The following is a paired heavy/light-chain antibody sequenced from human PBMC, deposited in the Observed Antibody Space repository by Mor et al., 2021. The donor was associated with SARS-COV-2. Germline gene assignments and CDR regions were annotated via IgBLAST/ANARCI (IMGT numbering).Heavy chain of an antibody. Sequence: QVQLVESGGGVVQPGRSLRLSCAASGFTFTSHAMHWVRQAPGKGLEWVAVISSDGRDKHYADSVKGRLTISRDNSKNTLYLQMNSLRPDDTAVYYCARDRSRAADYYFDYWGQGTLVTVSS. CDR1: GFTFTSHA. CDR2: ISSDGRDK. J-gene: IGHJ4*02. D-gene: IGHD6-13*01. CDR3: ARDRSRAADYYFDY. V-gene: IGHV3-30*04.
Light chain of an antibody. J-gene: IGKJ5*01. CDR1: QSVSRY. CDR2: GAS. V-gene: IGKV3-11*01. CDR3: QQRSNWPSIT. Sequence: EIVLTQSPATLSLSPGERATLSCRASQSVSRYLAWYQQKPGQAPRLLIYGASNRATGIPARFSGSGSGTDFTLTISSLEPEDFAVYYCQQRSNWPSITFGQGTRLEIK.